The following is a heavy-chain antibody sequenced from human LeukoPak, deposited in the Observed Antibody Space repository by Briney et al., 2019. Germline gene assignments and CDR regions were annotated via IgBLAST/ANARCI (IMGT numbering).Heavy chain of an antibody. CDR1: GGSISSYY. Sequence: SETLSLTCTVSGGSISSYYWSWIRQPPGKGLEWIGYIYYSGSTNYNPSLKSRVTISVDTSKNQFSLKLSSVTAADTAVYYCARVHYQYYMDVWGIGTTVTVSS. CDR2: IYYSGST. D-gene: IGHD3-10*01. J-gene: IGHJ6*03. CDR3: ARVHYQYYMDV. V-gene: IGHV4-59*01.